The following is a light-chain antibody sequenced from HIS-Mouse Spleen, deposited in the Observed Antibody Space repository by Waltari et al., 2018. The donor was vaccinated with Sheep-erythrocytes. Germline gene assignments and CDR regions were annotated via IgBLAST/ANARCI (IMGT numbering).Light chain of an antibody. V-gene: IGLV2-23*01. CDR2: EGS. J-gene: IGLJ3*02. CDR1: SSDVGSYNL. Sequence: QSALTQPASVSGSPGQSITISCTGTSSDVGSYNLVSWYQQHPGKAPQRMIYEGSKQPSGVSNRFSGSKSGNTASLTISGLQAEDEADYYCCSYAGSSTPLVFGGGTKLTVL. CDR3: CSYAGSSTPLV.